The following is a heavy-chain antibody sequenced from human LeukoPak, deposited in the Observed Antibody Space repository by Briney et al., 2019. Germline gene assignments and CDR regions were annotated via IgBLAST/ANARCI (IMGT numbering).Heavy chain of an antibody. D-gene: IGHD6-13*01. J-gene: IGHJ6*03. CDR2: IYPGDSDT. CDR3: ARHVGIAAAGYYYYYYMDV. Sequence: GESLKISCKGSGYSFTSYWIGWVRQMPGKGLEWMGIIYPGDSDTRYSPSFQGQVTISADKSISTAYLQWSSLKASDTAMYYCARHVGIAAAGYYYYYYMDVWGKGTTATVSS. V-gene: IGHV5-51*01. CDR1: GYSFTSYW.